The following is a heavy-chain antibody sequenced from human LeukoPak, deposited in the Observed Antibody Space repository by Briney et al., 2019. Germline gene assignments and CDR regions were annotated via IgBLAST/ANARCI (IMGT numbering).Heavy chain of an antibody. CDR3: TRLYYYDSSP. D-gene: IGHD3-22*01. J-gene: IGHJ5*02. CDR2: IRSKANSYAT. CDR1: GFTFSGSA. Sequence: GGSLRLSCAASGFTFSGSAMPWVRQASGKGLEWVGRIRSKANSYATAYAASVKGRFAISRDDSKNTAYLQMNSLKTEDTAVYYCTRLYYYDSSPWGQGTLVTVSS. V-gene: IGHV3-73*01.